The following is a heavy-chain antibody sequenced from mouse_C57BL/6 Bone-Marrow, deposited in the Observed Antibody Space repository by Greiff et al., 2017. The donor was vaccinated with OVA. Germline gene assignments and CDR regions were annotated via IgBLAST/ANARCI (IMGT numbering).Heavy chain of an antibody. V-gene: IGHV1-69*01. CDR1: GYTFTSYW. Sequence: VKLQQPGAELVMPGASVKLSCKASGYTFTSYWMPWVKQRPGQGLEWIGEIDPSDSYINYNQKFKGKFTFTVAKSYSTAYVQLSSLTSEDSAVYYGARDHYCGSGGWYFDVWGTGTTVTVTS. CDR3: ARDHYCGSGGWYFDV. D-gene: IGHD1-1*01. CDR2: IDPSDSYI. J-gene: IGHJ1*03.